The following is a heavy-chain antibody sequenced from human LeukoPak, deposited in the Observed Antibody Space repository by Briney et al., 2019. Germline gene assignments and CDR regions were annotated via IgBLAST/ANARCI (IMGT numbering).Heavy chain of an antibody. D-gene: IGHD1-7*01. V-gene: IGHV1-69*13. Sequence: ASVKVSCKASGGTFSSYAISWVRQAPGQGLEWMGGIIPIFGTANYAQKFQGRVTITADESTSTAYMELSSLRSEDTAVYYCARESMTGTAYFQNWFDPWGQGTLVTVSS. J-gene: IGHJ5*02. CDR2: IIPIFGTA. CDR1: GGTFSSYA. CDR3: ARESMTGTAYFQNWFDP.